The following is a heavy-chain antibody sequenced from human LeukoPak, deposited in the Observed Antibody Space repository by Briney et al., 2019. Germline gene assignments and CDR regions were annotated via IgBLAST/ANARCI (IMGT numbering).Heavy chain of an antibody. CDR1: RGSISSAGFY. CDR2: IYHSGST. V-gene: IGHV4-30-2*01. D-gene: IGHD3-10*01. J-gene: IGHJ6*03. Sequence: SETLSLTCTVSRGSISSAGFYWSWIRQPPGKGLEWIGYIYHSGSTYYNPSLKSRVTISVDKTKNQFSLKLSSVTAADTAVYYCARDRGNGAYMDVWGKGTTVTVSS. CDR3: ARDRGNGAYMDV.